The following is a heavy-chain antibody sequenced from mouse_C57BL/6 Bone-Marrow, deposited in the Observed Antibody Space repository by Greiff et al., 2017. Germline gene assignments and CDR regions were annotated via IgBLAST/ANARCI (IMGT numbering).Heavy chain of an antibody. CDR3: ARSSRGY. CDR2: IYPGDGDT. V-gene: IGHV1-82*01. J-gene: IGHJ2*01. Sequence: QVQLQQSGPELVKPGASVTISCTASGFAFSSSWMNWVQQRPGKGLEWIGRIYPGDGDTNYNGKFTGQATLTADKSSSTAYMQLSSLTSEDSAVYCCARSSRGYWGQGTTLTVSS. CDR1: GFAFSSSW.